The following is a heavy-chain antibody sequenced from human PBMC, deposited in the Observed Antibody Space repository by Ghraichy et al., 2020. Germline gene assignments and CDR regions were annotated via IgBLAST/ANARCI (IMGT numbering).Heavy chain of an antibody. Sequence: GGSLRLSCAAFGFTFSSYAMHWVRQAPGKGLEWVALIWYDGSNKYYADSVKVRFTISRDNSKNTLYLQMNSLRVEDTAVYYCARDGYYYDSSGYRNYFDSWGQGTLVTVSS. CDR3: ARDGYYYDSSGYRNYFDS. J-gene: IGHJ4*02. CDR1: GFTFSSYA. D-gene: IGHD3-22*01. V-gene: IGHV3-33*08. CDR2: IWYDGSNK.